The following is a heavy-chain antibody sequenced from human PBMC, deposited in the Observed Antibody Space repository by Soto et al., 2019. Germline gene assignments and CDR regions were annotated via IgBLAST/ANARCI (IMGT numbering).Heavy chain of an antibody. D-gene: IGHD6-13*01. V-gene: IGHV1-69*13. CDR2: IIPIFGTA. Sequence: GASVKVSCKASGGTFSRYAISWVRQAPGQGLEWMGGIIPIFGTANYAQKFQGRVTITADESTSTAYMELSSLRSEDTAVVYCSRGSRSWEDYWGQGTLVTVYS. J-gene: IGHJ4*02. CDR1: GGTFSRYA. CDR3: SRGSRSWEDY.